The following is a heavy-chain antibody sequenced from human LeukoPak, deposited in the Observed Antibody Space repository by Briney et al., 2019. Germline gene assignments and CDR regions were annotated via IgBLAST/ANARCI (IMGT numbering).Heavy chain of an antibody. D-gene: IGHD3-22*01. CDR3: ARGALTYYYDSSGPSPASFFDY. J-gene: IGHJ4*02. CDR1: GGSISSGDYY. Sequence: SETLSLTCTVSGGSISSGDYYWSWIRQPPGKGLEWIGYTYYSGSTYYNPSLKSRVTITVDTSKNQFSLKLSSVTAADTAVYYCARGALTYYYDSSGPSPASFFDYWGQGTLVTVSS. V-gene: IGHV4-30-4*01. CDR2: TYYSGST.